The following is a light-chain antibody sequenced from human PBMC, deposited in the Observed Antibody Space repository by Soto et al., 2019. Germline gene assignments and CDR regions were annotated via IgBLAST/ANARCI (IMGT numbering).Light chain of an antibody. Sequence: DIQMTQSPSSVSASVGDRVTITCRASQDVSNWLAWYQQKPGKAPELLLYVASSLQSGVTSRFSASGSGTDFTLTIINLQPEDFVTYYCQQAYIFPLTFGGGTKVEI. CDR1: QDVSNW. CDR2: VAS. J-gene: IGKJ4*01. CDR3: QQAYIFPLT. V-gene: IGKV1-12*01.